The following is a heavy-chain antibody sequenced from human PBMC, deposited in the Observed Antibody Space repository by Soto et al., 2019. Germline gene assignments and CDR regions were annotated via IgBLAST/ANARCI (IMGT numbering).Heavy chain of an antibody. CDR2: IYYSGST. Sequence: SETLSLTCTVSGGSISSSSYYWGWIRQPPGKGLEWIGSIYYSGSTYYNPSLKSRVTLSVYTSKIQFSLKLSSVTAADTAVYYCASPRRRDYYYYYYMDVWGKGTTVTVSS. J-gene: IGHJ6*03. V-gene: IGHV4-39*01. CDR3: ASPRRRDYYYYYYMDV. CDR1: GGSISSSSYY.